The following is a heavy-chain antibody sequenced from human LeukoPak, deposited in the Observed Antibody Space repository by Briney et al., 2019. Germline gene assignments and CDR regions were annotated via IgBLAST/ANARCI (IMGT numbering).Heavy chain of an antibody. V-gene: IGHV3-23*01. CDR3: AKDQYSSGWYYFDY. CDR1: GFTFSNYA. J-gene: IGHJ4*02. D-gene: IGHD6-19*01. CDR2: ISGSGGST. Sequence: GGSLRLSCAASGFTFSNYAMSWVRQAPGKGLEWVSAISGSGGSTYYADSVKGRFTISRDNSKNTLYLQMNSLRPEDTAVYYCAKDQYSSGWYYFDYWGQGTLVTVSS.